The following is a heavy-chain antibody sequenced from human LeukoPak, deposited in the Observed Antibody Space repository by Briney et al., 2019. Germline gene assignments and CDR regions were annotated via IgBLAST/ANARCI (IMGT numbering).Heavy chain of an antibody. CDR3: ARDAPIYDSSGYYIL. CDR1: GGSISSYY. Sequence: PSETLSFTCTVSGGSISSYYWSWIRQPAGKGLEWIGRIYTSGSTNYNPSLKSRVTMSVDTSKNQFSLKLSSVTAADTAVYYCARDAPIYDSSGYYILWGQGTLVTVSS. J-gene: IGHJ4*02. V-gene: IGHV4-4*07. D-gene: IGHD3-22*01. CDR2: IYTSGST.